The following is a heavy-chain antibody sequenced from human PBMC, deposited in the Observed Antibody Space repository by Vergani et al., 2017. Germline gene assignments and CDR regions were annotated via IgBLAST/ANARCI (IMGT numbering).Heavy chain of an antibody. D-gene: IGHD3-3*01. CDR3: ARRATIFGVADY. CDR2: IYYSGST. CDR1: GGSVSSGSYY. Sequence: QVQLQESGPGLVKPSETLSLTCTVPGGSVSSGSYYWSWIRQPAGKGLEWIGYIYYSGSTNYNPSLKSRVTISVDTSKNQFSLKLSSVTAADTAVYYFARRATIFGVADYWGQGTLVTVSS. V-gene: IGHV4-61*10. J-gene: IGHJ4*02.